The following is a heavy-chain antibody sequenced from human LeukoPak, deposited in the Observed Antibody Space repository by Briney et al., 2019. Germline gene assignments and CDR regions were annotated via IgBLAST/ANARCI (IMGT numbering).Heavy chain of an antibody. CDR2: IHTSGST. V-gene: IGHV4-4*09. CDR3: ARGIPVAGIPLDY. Sequence: SETLSLTCTVSGGSISSYYWSWIRQPPGKGLEWIGYIHTSGSTNYNPSLKSRVTISVDTSKNQFALKLSSVTAADTAVYYCARGIPVAGIPLDYWGQGIQGSVSA. D-gene: IGHD6-19*01. J-gene: IGHJ4*02. CDR1: GGSISSYY.